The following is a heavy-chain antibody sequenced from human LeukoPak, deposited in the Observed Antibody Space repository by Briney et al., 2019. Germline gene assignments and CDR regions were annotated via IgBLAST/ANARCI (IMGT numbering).Heavy chain of an antibody. J-gene: IGHJ4*02. Sequence: GGSLRLSCAASGFTFSSYAMSWVRQAPGKGLEWVSAISGSGGSTYYADSVKGRFTISRDNSKNTLYLQMNSLRAEDTAVYYCAKDLSWLATKNYYFDYWGQGTLVTVSS. CDR1: GFTFSSYA. CDR2: ISGSGGST. V-gene: IGHV3-23*01. CDR3: AKDLSWLATKNYYFDY. D-gene: IGHD6-19*01.